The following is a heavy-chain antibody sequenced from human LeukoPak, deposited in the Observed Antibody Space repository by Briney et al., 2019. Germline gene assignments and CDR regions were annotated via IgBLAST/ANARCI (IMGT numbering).Heavy chain of an antibody. Sequence: ASVKVSCKASGYTFTGYYMHWVRQAPGQGLEWMGRINPNSGGTNYAQKFQGRVNMTRDTSISTAYMELSRLRSDDTAVYYCARDYCSSTSCYEYYMDVGGKGTTVTVSS. D-gene: IGHD2-2*01. J-gene: IGHJ6*03. CDR1: GYTFTGYY. V-gene: IGHV1-2*06. CDR3: ARDYCSSTSCYEYYMDV. CDR2: INPNSGGT.